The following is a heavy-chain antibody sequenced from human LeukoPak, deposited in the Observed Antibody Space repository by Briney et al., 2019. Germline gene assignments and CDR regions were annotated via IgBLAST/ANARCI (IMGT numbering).Heavy chain of an antibody. CDR2: TYTSGSS. D-gene: IGHD2-15*01. Sequence: PSETLSLTCIVPGGSISSYHWSWIRQPAGKRLEWIGHTYTSGSSNYNPSLKSRVTMSVDASNNQFSLKLNSVTAADTAVYYCARGGGYGRNWFDPWGQGTLVIVSS. V-gene: IGHV4-4*07. CDR3: ARGGGYGRNWFDP. J-gene: IGHJ5*02. CDR1: GGSISSYH.